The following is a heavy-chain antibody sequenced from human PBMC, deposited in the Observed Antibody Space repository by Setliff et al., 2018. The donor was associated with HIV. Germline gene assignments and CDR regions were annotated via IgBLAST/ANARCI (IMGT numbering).Heavy chain of an antibody. D-gene: IGHD3-10*01. Sequence: PSETLSLTCTVSGVSFGSSDHYRAWIRQPPGKGLEWIGSFYYSGSTYYNPSLKSRVTISVDTSKNQFSLRLTSVTAADTAVYYCARNTRAGDFDYWGQGTLVTVSS. V-gene: IGHV4-39*01. CDR1: GVSFGSSDHY. CDR3: ARNTRAGDFDY. J-gene: IGHJ4*02. CDR2: FYYSGST.